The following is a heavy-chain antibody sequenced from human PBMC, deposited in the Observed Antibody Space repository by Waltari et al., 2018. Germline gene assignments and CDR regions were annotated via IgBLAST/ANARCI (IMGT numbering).Heavy chain of an antibody. CDR3: ARAQGRDTAMVT. CDR1: GGSISSYY. V-gene: IGHV4-59*01. J-gene: IGHJ5*02. CDR2: IYYSGST. D-gene: IGHD5-18*01. Sequence: QVQLQESGPGLVKPSETLSLTCTVSGGSISSYYWSWIRQPPGKGLEWIGYIYYSGSTNYNPSLKSRVTISVDTSKNQFSLKLSSVTAADKAVYYCARAQGRDTAMVTWGQGTLVTVSS.